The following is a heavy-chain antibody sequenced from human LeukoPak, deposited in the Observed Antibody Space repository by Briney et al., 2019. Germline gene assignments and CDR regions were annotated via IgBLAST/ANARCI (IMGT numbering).Heavy chain of an antibody. CDR2: IIPIFGTA. V-gene: IGHV1-69*06. Sequence: SVKVSCKASGGTFSSYAISWVRQAPGQGLEWMGGIIPIFGTANYAQKFQGRVTITADKSTSTAYMELSSLRSEDTAVYYCAIPSRWGYYYYYGMDVWGKGTTVTVSS. D-gene: IGHD7-27*01. J-gene: IGHJ6*04. CDR1: GGTFSSYA. CDR3: AIPSRWGYYYYYGMDV.